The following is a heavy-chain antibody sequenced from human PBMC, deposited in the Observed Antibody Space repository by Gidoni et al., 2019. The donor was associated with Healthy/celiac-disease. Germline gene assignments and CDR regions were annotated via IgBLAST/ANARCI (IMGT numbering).Heavy chain of an antibody. CDR3: ARVAVGYSSRHFDY. D-gene: IGHD6-13*01. CDR1: GYTFTGYY. CDR2: IKPNSGGT. J-gene: IGHJ4*02. Sequence: QVQLVQSGAEVKKPGASVKVSFKASGYTFTGYYMHWVRQAPGQGLEWMGRIKPNSGGTNYAQKFQGRVTMTRDTSISTAYMELSRLRSDDTAVYYCARVAVGYSSRHFDYWGQGTLVTVSS. V-gene: IGHV1-2*06.